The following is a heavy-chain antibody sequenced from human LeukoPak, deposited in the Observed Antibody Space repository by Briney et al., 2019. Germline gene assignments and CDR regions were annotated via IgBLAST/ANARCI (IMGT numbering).Heavy chain of an antibody. CDR3: ARDLGNYYYMDV. J-gene: IGHJ6*03. Sequence: PGGSLRLSCAASGFSFSNYAMHWVRQAPGKGPEWVAVTSSDGTYKYYADSVKGRFTISRDNSKNTLYLQINSLRAEETAVYYCARDLGNYYYMDVWGQGTTVTVSS. CDR2: TSSDGTYK. V-gene: IGHV3-30*01. CDR1: GFSFSNYA.